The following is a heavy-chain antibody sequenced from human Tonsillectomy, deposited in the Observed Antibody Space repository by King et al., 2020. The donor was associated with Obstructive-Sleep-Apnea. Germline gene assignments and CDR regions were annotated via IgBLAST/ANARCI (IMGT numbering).Heavy chain of an antibody. V-gene: IGHV1-46*01. CDR2: INPSGGSP. CDR1: GYTFSSYY. D-gene: IGHD3-10*01. CDR3: ARARSYGAFDI. Sequence: VQLVESGAEVKKPGASVKVSCKASGYTFSSYYMHWVRHAPGQGLEWLVIINPSGGSPTHAQKFQGRVTMTGDTSTSTVYMELRSLRSEDTAVYFCARARSYGAFDIWGQGTMVTVSS. J-gene: IGHJ3*02.